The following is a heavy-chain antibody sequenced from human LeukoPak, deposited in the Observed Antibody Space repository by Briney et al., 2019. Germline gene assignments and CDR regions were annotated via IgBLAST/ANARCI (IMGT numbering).Heavy chain of an antibody. CDR2: INTDGSNT. J-gene: IGHJ3*02. Sequence: GGSLRLSCAASGFTFSTYWMHWVRQAPGKRLVWVSRINTDGSNTRYADPVKGRFTISRDNSKNTLYLQMNSLRAEDTAEYYCAKSLLTTASGTGRAFDIWGQGTMVTVSS. CDR3: AKSLLTTASGTGRAFDI. CDR1: GFTFSTYW. V-gene: IGHV3-74*01. D-gene: IGHD1-26*01.